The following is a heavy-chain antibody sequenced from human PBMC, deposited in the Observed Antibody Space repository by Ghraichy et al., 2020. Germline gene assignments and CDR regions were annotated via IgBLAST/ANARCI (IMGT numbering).Heavy chain of an antibody. J-gene: IGHJ4*02. CDR1: GGSFSGYY. CDR2: INHSGST. D-gene: IGHD5-12*01. V-gene: IGHV4-34*01. Sequence: SETLSLTCAVYGGSFSGYYWSWIRQPPGKVLEWIGEINHSGSTNYNPSLKSRVTISVDTSKNQFSLKLSSVTAADTAVYYCARGASYSWWLLMRGPGVYFDYWVQGSLVTVSS. CDR3: ARGASYSWWLLMRGPGVYFDY.